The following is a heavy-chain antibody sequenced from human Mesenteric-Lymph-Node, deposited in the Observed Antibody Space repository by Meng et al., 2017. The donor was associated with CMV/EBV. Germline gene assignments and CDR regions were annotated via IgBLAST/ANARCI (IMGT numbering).Heavy chain of an antibody. D-gene: IGHD6-13*01. CDR1: GFTFRSYA. CDR3: AKDPQAGRSWVDY. V-gene: IGHV3-30*02. Sequence: GESLKISCAASGFTFRSYAMSWVRQAPGKGLEWVAFIRYDGSNKYYADSVKGRFTISRDNSKNTLYLQMNSLRAEDTAVYYCAKDPQAGRSWVDYWGQGTLVTVSS. CDR2: IRYDGSNK. J-gene: IGHJ4*02.